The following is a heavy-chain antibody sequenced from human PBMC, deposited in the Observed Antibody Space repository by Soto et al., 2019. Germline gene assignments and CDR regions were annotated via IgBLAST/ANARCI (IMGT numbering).Heavy chain of an antibody. CDR3: ARDCGGDCYKYP. V-gene: IGHV1-69*13. D-gene: IGHD2-21*02. CDR1: GGTFSHCA. J-gene: IGHJ5*02. CDR2: IIPIFGTA. Sequence: SVKVSCPASGGTFSHCASRCVHQAPGQGLEWMGGIIPIFGTANYAQKFQGRVTITADESTSTAYMELSSLRSEDTAVYYCARDCGGDCYKYPWGQGTLVTVSS.